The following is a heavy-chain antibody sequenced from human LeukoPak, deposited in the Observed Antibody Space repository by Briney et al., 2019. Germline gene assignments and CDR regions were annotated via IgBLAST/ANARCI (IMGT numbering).Heavy chain of an antibody. V-gene: IGHV3-30*03. D-gene: IGHD2/OR15-2a*01. CDR2: MSHDGGIE. J-gene: IGHJ6*02. CDR1: GFTFGTYG. Sequence: GGPLRLSCVASGFTFGTYGMHWVRQAPGKGLEWVAVMSHDGGIEKYADSVKGRFTISRDNSKKTLYLQMNSLRSDDAAVYYCARAKIIHSITHMDVWGQGTTVTVSS. CDR3: ARAKIIHSITHMDV.